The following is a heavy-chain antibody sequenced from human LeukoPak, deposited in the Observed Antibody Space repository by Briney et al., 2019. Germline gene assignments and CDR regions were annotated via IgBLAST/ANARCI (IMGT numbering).Heavy chain of an antibody. V-gene: IGHV3-33*01. CDR2: IYYDGNNK. D-gene: IGHD3-10*01. CDR3: ARDAYYYGSGSYVDY. CDR1: GFTFSSYG. Sequence: GRSLRLSCAASGFTFSSYGMHWVRQAPGKGLEWVAVIYYDGNNKFCADSVKGRLTISRDNSKNTQYLQMNCLRAEDTAVYYCARDAYYYGSGSYVDYWGQGTLVTVSS. J-gene: IGHJ4*02.